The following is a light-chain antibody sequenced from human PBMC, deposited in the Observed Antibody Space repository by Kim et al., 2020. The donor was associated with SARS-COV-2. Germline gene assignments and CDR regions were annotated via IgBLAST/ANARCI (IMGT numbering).Light chain of an antibody. CDR3: QTWGTGWV. Sequence: GVSVKLTGTLSRGHSSCAIAWHQQQPEKGPRYLMKLNSDGSHSKGDGIPDRFSGSSSGAERYLTISSLQSEDEADYYCQTWGTGWVFGGGTQLTVL. V-gene: IGLV4-69*01. J-gene: IGLJ3*02. CDR2: LNSDGSH. CDR1: RGHSSCA.